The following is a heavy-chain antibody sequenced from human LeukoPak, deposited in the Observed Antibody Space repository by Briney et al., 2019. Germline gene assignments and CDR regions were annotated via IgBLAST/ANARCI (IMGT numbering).Heavy chain of an antibody. D-gene: IGHD6-13*01. J-gene: IGHJ4*02. Sequence: ASVKVSCKASGYTFTGYYMHWVRQAPGQGLEWMGWINPNSGGTNYAQKFQGRVTMTRDTSISTAYMELSRLRSDDTAVYYCARGPYSSSSTHYFDYWGQGTLVTVSS. CDR2: INPNSGGT. CDR1: GYTFTGYY. V-gene: IGHV1-2*02. CDR3: ARGPYSSSSTHYFDY.